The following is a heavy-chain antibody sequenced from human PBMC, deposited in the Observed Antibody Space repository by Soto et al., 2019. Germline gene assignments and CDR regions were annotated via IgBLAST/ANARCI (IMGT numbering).Heavy chain of an antibody. Sequence: GASVKVSCKASGYILTSFATHWVRRAPGQRLEWMGWINAGQGDTKYSQKFQGRVTITRDTSASTAYLELSRLRSEDTAVYYCARVNHNSDYYYYMDVWGKGTTVTVSS. V-gene: IGHV1-3*01. D-gene: IGHD1-1*01. CDR3: ARVNHNSDYYYYMDV. CDR1: GYILTSFA. CDR2: INAGQGDT. J-gene: IGHJ6*03.